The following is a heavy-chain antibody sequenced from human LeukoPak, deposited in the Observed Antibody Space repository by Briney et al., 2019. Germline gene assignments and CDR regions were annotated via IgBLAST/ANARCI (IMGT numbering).Heavy chain of an antibody. J-gene: IGHJ4*02. CDR1: GFTFSNYA. D-gene: IGHD2-21*01. CDR3: ATKKRDSTDY. CDR2: ISGSGANT. V-gene: IGHV3-23*01. Sequence: PGGSLRLSCAASGFTFSNYAMSWVRQAPGKGLEWVSGISGSGANTYHADSVKGRFTISRDNSKNTLYVQMNSLRAEDTAVYYCATKKRDSTDYWGQGTLVTVSS.